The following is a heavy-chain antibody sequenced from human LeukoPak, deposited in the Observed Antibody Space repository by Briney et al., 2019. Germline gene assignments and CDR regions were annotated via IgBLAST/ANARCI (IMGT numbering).Heavy chain of an antibody. Sequence: ASVKVSCKASGYTFTSYGISWVRQAPGQGLEWMGWISAYNGNTNCAQKLQGRVTMTTDTSTSTAYMELRSLRSDDTAVYYCATGRWLQLGYYYYYMDVWGKGTTVTVSS. D-gene: IGHD5-24*01. J-gene: IGHJ6*03. CDR3: ATGRWLQLGYYYYYMDV. CDR2: ISAYNGNT. V-gene: IGHV1-18*01. CDR1: GYTFTSYG.